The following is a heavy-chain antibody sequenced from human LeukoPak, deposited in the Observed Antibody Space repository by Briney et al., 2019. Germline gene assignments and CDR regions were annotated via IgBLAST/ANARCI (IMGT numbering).Heavy chain of an antibody. D-gene: IGHD6-19*01. Sequence: GGSLRLSCAAAGFTLSSYAMRWVSQAPGKGQEWVSTISGSGGSTYYADSVKGRLTISRDNSKNTLFVQMTSLRAEDTAVYYCAKGQNSCGRYSDYWGQGTLLTVSS. V-gene: IGHV3-23*01. J-gene: IGHJ4*02. CDR1: GFTLSSYA. CDR2: ISGSGGST. CDR3: AKGQNSCGRYSDY.